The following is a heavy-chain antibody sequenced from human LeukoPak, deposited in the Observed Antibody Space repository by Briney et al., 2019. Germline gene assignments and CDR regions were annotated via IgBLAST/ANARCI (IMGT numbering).Heavy chain of an antibody. D-gene: IGHD1-1*01. V-gene: IGHV3-30*18. CDR2: LSYDGSNK. CDR3: AKGWRRTSWPIGYFVY. CDR1: GFPFSRSG. Sequence: PGRSLRLSCAASGFPFSRSGMHGARQAPAKALEGVAVLSYDGSNKYYAASVNGRVTISRDNSNNRLYLQMHSLRAEDTAVYYCAKGWRRTSWPIGYFVYWGQGTLVTVSS. J-gene: IGHJ4*02.